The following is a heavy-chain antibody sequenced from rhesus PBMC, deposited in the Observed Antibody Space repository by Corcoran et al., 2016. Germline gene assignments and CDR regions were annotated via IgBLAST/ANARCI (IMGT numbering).Heavy chain of an antibody. D-gene: IGHD3-3*01. CDR2: IYGSGGST. CDR3: ARDSEYYNIWTGYHFDY. CDR1: GGPISDSYY. Sequence: QVQLQESGPGLVKPSETLSLTCAVSGGPISDSYYWSWIRQPPGKGLEWIGCIYGSGGSTYYNPSLKSRVTISTATSKNQFSLKLSSVTAADTAVYYCARDSEYYNIWTGYHFDYWGQGVLVTVSS. J-gene: IGHJ4*01. V-gene: IGHV4-106*01.